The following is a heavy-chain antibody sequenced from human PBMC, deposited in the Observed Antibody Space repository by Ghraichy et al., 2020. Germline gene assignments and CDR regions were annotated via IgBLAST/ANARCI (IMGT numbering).Heavy chain of an antibody. V-gene: IGHV1-2*06. D-gene: IGHD7-27*01. Sequence: ASVKVSCKASGYTFTDYYMHWVRQAPGQGLEWMGRINPNSGGTNYAQKFQGRITMTRDTSISTAYMELSRLRSDDTTVYYCARGLRGDHGGRTDFDYWGQGILVTVSS. CDR1: GYTFTDYY. CDR3: ARGLRGDHGGRTDFDY. CDR2: INPNSGGT. J-gene: IGHJ4*02.